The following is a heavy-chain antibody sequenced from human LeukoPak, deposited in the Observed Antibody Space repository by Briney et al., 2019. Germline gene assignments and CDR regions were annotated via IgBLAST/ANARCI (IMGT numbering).Heavy chain of an antibody. CDR3: AKDREYSSSWSFDY. D-gene: IGHD6-13*01. CDR2: ISWNSGSI. Sequence: PGGSLRLSCAASGFTFDDYAMHWVRQAPGKGLEWVSGISWNSGSIGYADSVKGRFTISRDNAKNTLYLQMNSLRAEDTAVYYCAKDREYSSSWSFDYWGQGTLVTVSS. V-gene: IGHV3-9*01. J-gene: IGHJ4*02. CDR1: GFTFDDYA.